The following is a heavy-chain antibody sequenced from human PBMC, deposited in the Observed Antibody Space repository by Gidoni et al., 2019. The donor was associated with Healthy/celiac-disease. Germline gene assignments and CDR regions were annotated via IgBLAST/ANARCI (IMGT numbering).Heavy chain of an antibody. J-gene: IGHJ5*02. CDR3: ARAGRRGYCSGGSCYGWFDP. CDR2: ISYDGSNK. V-gene: IGHV3-30-3*01. CDR1: GFTFSSYA. D-gene: IGHD2-15*01. Sequence: QVQLVESGGGVVQPGRSLRLSCAASGFTFSSYAMHWVRQAPGKGLEWVAVISYDGSNKYYADSVKGRFTISRDNSKNTLYLQMNSLRAEDTAVYYCARAGRRGYCSGGSCYGWFDPWGQGTLVTVSS.